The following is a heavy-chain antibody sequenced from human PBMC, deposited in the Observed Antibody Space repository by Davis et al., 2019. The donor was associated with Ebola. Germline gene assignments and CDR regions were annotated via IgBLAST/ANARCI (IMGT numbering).Heavy chain of an antibody. V-gene: IGHV4-28*01. CDR2: IYYSGST. CDR1: GYSISSGNW. Sequence: PSETLSLTCAVSGYSISSGNWWGWIRQPPGEGLEWIGYIYYSGSTYYNSALKSRLSMSVDTSKNQFSLKLSSVTAEDTAVYYCARKASGYNSGWYGFDPWGQGTLVTVSS. D-gene: IGHD6-19*01. J-gene: IGHJ5*02. CDR3: ARKASGYNSGWYGFDP.